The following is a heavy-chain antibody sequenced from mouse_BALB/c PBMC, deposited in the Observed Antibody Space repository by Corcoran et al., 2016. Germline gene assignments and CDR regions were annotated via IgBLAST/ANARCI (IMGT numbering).Heavy chain of an antibody. Sequence: EVQLQQSGPELVKPGASVKMSCKASGYTFTSYVMHWVKQKPGQGLEWIGYINPSNAGTKYNEKFKGKATLTSDKSSSTAYMELSSLTSEDSAVYYCARGTTGYWYFDVWGAGTTVTVSS. CDR2: INPSNAGT. CDR3: ARGTTGYWYFDV. J-gene: IGHJ1*01. V-gene: IGHV1S136*01. CDR1: GYTFTSYV. D-gene: IGHD1-1*01.